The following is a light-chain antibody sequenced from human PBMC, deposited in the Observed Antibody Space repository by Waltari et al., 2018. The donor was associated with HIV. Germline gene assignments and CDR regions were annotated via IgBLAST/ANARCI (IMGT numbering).Light chain of an antibody. CDR2: GAS. CDR3: QQYTSPPLS. J-gene: IGKJ4*01. CDR1: RPIYSS. V-gene: IGKV1-NL1*01. Sequence: QLTQSPSFLSASVGDTVTISCRASRPIYSSLAWYQQKPGKAPKLLVAGASRLEPGVPSRFTGSGSGTDYALTISGLQAEDFATYYCQQYTSPPLSLGGGTRGQIK.